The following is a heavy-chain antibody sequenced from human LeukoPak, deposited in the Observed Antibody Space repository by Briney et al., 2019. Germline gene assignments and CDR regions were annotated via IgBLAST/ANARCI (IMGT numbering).Heavy chain of an antibody. CDR1: GYTLTELS. V-gene: IGHV1-24*01. CDR3: ATDLGDSDNYLNDAFDL. J-gene: IGHJ3*01. D-gene: IGHD3-22*01. CDR2: FDPESGET. Sequence: GASVKVSCKVSGYTLTELSMHWVRQAPGTGLEWMGGFDPESGETIYAEQFEARVTMTEDTSTDTAYMELSSLRSEDTGLYFCATDLGDSDNYLNDAFDLWGQGTMVTVS.